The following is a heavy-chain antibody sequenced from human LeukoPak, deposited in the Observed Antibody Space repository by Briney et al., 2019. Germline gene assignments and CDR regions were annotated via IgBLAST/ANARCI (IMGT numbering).Heavy chain of an antibody. CDR3: ARHQSLDDSVNYFDF. Sequence: GGSLRLSCAASGFTLSSYSMNWVRQAPGKGREWVGHISRRGTVYYADSVKGRCSISRDIAKNSLFLQLNSLRAEDAAVYFCARHQSLDDSVNYFDFWGQGTLVTVSS. CDR2: ISRRGTV. V-gene: IGHV3-48*04. J-gene: IGHJ4*02. D-gene: IGHD2-15*01. CDR1: GFTLSSYS.